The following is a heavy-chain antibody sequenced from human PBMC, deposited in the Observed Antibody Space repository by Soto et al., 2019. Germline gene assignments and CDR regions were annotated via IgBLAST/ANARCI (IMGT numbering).Heavy chain of an antibody. J-gene: IGHJ3*02. D-gene: IGHD3-16*02. CDR2: IKESGGIK. Sequence: GGSLRLSCTASVSGFSISYYWMSWVRQAPGKGLEWVAHIKESGGIKYYADSVKGRFTISRDNSKNTLYLQMNSLRAEDTAVYYCAKDSPPTLITFGGVIVYDAFDIWGQGTMVTVSS. V-gene: IGHV3-23*01. CDR3: AKDSPPTLITFGGVIVYDAFDI. CDR1: GFSISYYW.